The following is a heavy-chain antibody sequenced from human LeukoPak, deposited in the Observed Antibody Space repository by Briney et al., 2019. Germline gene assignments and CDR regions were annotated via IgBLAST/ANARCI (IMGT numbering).Heavy chain of an antibody. V-gene: IGHV3-21*01. J-gene: IGHJ6*03. D-gene: IGHD3-9*01. CDR3: ARDSASGEYYDILTGYYLGYYYYYMDV. Sequence: PGGSLRLSCAASGFTFTSYSMNWVRQAPGKGLEGVSSISSSSSYIYYAGSVKGRFTISRDNAKNSLYLQINSLRAEDTAVYYSARDSASGEYYDILTGYYLGYYYYYMDVWGKGTTVTISS. CDR1: GFTFTSYS. CDR2: ISSSSSYI.